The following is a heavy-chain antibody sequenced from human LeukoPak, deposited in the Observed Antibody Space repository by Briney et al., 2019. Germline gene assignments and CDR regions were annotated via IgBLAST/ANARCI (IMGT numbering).Heavy chain of an antibody. D-gene: IGHD5-12*01. V-gene: IGHV1-2*02. Sequence: GASVKVSCKASGYTFTGYYMHWVRQAPGQGLEWMGWISPNSGATTYAQKFQGRVTTTRDTSISTAYMDLSSLRSDDTAVYYCARSPGGYGYDFDYWGQGTLVTVSS. CDR1: GYTFTGYY. J-gene: IGHJ4*02. CDR2: ISPNSGAT. CDR3: ARSPGGYGYDFDY.